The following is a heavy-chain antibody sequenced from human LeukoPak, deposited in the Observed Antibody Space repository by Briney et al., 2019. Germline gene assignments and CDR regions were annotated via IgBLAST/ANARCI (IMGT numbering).Heavy chain of an antibody. D-gene: IGHD4-17*01. CDR3: ASTSHDYVNDY. Sequence: GSLRLSCAASGFTFSSYSMNWVRQAPGKRLEWVSSISSSSSYIYYADSVKGRFTISRDNAKNSLYLQMNSLRAEDTAVYYCASTSHDYVNDYWGQGTLVTVSS. CDR1: GFTFSSYS. V-gene: IGHV3-21*01. J-gene: IGHJ4*02. CDR2: ISSSSSYI.